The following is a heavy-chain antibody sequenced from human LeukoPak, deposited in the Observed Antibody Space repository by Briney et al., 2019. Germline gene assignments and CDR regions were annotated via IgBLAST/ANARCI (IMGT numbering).Heavy chain of an antibody. J-gene: IGHJ4*02. CDR1: GFTFSTSG. D-gene: IGHD1-26*01. CDR3: AKDYPSAVGSSPFEY. Sequence: PGGSLRLSCAASGFTFSTSGTHWVRQAPGKGLEWVAFIRYDGSNIHYPDSVKSRFSISRDYFKNTLYLQMNSLRAEDTAIYYCAKDYPSAVGSSPFEYWGQGTQVTVSS. V-gene: IGHV3-30*02. CDR2: IRYDGSNI.